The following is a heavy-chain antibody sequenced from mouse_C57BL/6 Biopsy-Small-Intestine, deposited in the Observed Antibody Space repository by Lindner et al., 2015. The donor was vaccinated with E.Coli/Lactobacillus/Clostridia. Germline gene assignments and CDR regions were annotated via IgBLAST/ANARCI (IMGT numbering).Heavy chain of an antibody. CDR1: GYSFTDYY. V-gene: IGHV1-42*01. J-gene: IGHJ2*01. D-gene: IGHD2-4*01. Sequence: QLQESGPELVKPGASVKISCKASGYSFTDYYMNWVKQSPEKSLEWIGEINPSTGGTAYNQKFKAKATLTVDKSSSTAYMQLKSLTSEDSAVYYCARSYYDYLDFWGQGTTLTVSS. CDR3: ARSYYDYLDF. CDR2: INPSTGGT.